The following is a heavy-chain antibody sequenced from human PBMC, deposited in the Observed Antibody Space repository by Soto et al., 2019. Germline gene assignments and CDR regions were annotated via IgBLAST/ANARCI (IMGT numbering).Heavy chain of an antibody. Sequence: PGGSLRLSCAASGFTFSTFSMNWVRQAPGRGLEWISYISGGGRPISYADPVKGRFTISRDNAKNSLYLQMDSLTDEDTAVYYCARDLGWAFDSWGQGTLVTVSS. CDR2: ISGGGRPI. CDR1: GFTFSTFS. D-gene: IGHD6-19*01. V-gene: IGHV3-48*02. CDR3: ARDLGWAFDS. J-gene: IGHJ4*02.